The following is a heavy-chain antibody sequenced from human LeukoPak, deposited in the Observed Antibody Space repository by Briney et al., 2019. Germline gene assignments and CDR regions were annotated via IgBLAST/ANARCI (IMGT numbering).Heavy chain of an antibody. J-gene: IGHJ4*02. CDR3: ARRTGALCTKSICRFDS. CDR2: ITASGNYT. Sequence: GSLVLSFAASGFIFHTYAMSGVRQPPGKGLEWVSTITASGNYTSYADSVKGRFTISRDSSNNTLYLQMNSLRAEDTAVYYCARRTGALCTKSICRFDSWGQGTLVAVSS. V-gene: IGHV3-23*01. CDR1: GFIFHTYA. D-gene: IGHD2-8*01.